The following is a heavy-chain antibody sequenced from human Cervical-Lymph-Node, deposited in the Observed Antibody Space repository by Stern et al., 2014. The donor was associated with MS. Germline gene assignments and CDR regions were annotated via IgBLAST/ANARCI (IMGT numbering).Heavy chain of an antibody. CDR1: GYTFTSYW. Sequence: EVHLVESGPEVKRPGESLKISCQASGYTFTSYWIGWVRQMPGKGLEWIAIIFPGGSDIRYSPSFQGQVTISADKSSSTAYLKWNNLKASDTAIYYCARQRYFDYWGQGTLVTVSS. J-gene: IGHJ4*02. CDR3: ARQRYFDY. CDR2: IFPGGSDI. V-gene: IGHV5-51*01.